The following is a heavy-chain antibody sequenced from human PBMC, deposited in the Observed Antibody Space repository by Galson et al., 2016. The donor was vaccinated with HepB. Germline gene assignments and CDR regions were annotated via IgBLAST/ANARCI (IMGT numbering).Heavy chain of an antibody. J-gene: IGHJ6*02. V-gene: IGHV3-23*01. CDR2: VSDSGGTT. Sequence: SLRLSCAASGFTFSSSAMTWVRQAPGKGLEWVSSVSDSGGTTYHADSVKGRFTISRDNAKKMLYLQMDSLRAEDTAVYYCASLNYYDFWSAYHNSYYGLDVWGQGTTVIVSS. D-gene: IGHD3-3*01. CDR1: GFTFSSSA. CDR3: ASLNYYDFWSAYHNSYYGLDV.